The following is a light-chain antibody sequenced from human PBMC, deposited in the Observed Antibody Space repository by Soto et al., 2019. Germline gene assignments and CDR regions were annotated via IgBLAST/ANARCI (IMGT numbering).Light chain of an antibody. CDR1: SSDVGFYNY. V-gene: IGLV2-14*01. Sequence: QSALTQPASVSGSPGQSITISCTGSSSDVGFYNYVSWYQQHPGKAPKLMIYGVSSRPSGVSNRFSGSKSGNTASLTISGLQAEDEADYYCSSYTSSSTVVFGGGTKLTVL. CDR2: GVS. CDR3: SSYTSSSTVV. J-gene: IGLJ2*01.